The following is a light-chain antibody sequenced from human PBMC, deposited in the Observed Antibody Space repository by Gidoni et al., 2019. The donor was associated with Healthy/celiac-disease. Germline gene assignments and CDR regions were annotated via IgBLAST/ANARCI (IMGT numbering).Light chain of an antibody. Sequence: SYELTQPPSVSVSPGQTASITCSGDKLGDKYACWYQQKPGQSPVLVIYQDSKRPSGIPERFSGSNSGNTATLTISGTQAMDEADYYCQAWDSSTLWVFGGGTKLTX. V-gene: IGLV3-1*01. CDR3: QAWDSSTLWV. CDR2: QDS. CDR1: KLGDKY. J-gene: IGLJ3*02.